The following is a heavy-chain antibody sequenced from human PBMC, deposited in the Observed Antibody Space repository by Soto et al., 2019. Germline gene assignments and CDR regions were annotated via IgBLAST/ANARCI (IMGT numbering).Heavy chain of an antibody. CDR1: GGTFSSYA. V-gene: IGHV1-69*01. D-gene: IGHD2-2*01. CDR3: ARRGADIVVVPAAKGSWFDP. Sequence: QVQLVQSGAEVKKPGSSVKVSCKASGGTFSSYAISWVRQAPGQGLEWMGGIIPIFGTANYAQKFQGRVTITADESKSTAYMELSSLRSEDTAVYYCARRGADIVVVPAAKGSWFDPWGQGTLVTVSS. CDR2: IIPIFGTA. J-gene: IGHJ5*02.